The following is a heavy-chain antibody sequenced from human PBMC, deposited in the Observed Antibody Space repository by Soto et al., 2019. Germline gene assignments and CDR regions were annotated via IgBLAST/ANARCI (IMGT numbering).Heavy chain of an antibody. CDR2: IIPILGIA. D-gene: IGHD2-21*02. V-gene: IGHV1-69*02. CDR1: GGTFSSYT. J-gene: IGHJ4*02. CDR3: ARGAAYCGGDCYSQFDY. Sequence: ASVKVSCKASGGTFSSYTISWVRQAPGQGLEWMGRIIPILGIANYAQKFQGRVTITADKSTSTAYMELSSLRSEDTAVYYCARGAAYCGGDCYSQFDYWGQGTLVTVSS.